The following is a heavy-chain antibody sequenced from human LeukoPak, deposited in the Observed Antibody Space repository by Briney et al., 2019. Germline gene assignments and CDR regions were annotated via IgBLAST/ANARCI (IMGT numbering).Heavy chain of an antibody. CDR2: IYYSGST. CDR1: GGSISSYY. Sequence: PSETLSLTCTVSGGSISSYYWSWIRQPPGKGLELIGYIYYSGSTNYNPSLKSRVIISVDTSKNQFSLKLSSVTAADTAVYYCARSHSVWTSFDYWGQGTLVTVSS. J-gene: IGHJ4*02. CDR3: ARSHSVWTSFDY. V-gene: IGHV4-59*01. D-gene: IGHD3/OR15-3a*01.